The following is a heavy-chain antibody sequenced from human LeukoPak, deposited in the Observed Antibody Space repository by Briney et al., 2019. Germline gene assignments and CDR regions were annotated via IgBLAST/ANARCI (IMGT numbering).Heavy chain of an antibody. CDR2: IQYDGSKK. J-gene: IGHJ6*03. CDR3: ARDPSSGYYYYMDV. D-gene: IGHD6-25*01. Sequence: GGSLRLSCVASGFTFSSNGMHWVRQAPGKGLEWVTFIQYDGSKKYYADSVKGRFTISRDNAKNSLYLQMNSLRAEDTAVYYCARDPSSGYYYYMDVWGKGTTVTVSS. V-gene: IGHV3-30*02. CDR1: GFTFSSNG.